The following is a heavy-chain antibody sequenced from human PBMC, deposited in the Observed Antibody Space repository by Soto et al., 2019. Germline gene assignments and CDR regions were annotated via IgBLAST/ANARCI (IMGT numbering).Heavy chain of an antibody. CDR1: EGTFSSHA. D-gene: IGHD3-10*01. CDR3: AGGYMVRGGDAWFDT. V-gene: IGHV1-69*06. CDR2: IIPLFGTT. J-gene: IGHJ5*02. Sequence: QVQLKQSGAEVKKPGSSVKVSCKASEGTFSSHAISWVRQAPEEGLEWMGGIIPLFGTTNYAQKFQGRVTITADKSTSTVFMELISLTSEDTAIYYCAGGYMVRGGDAWFDTWGQGTLVAVSS.